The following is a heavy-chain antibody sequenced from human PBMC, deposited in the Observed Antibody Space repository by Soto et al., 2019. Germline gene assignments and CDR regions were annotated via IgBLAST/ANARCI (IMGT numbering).Heavy chain of an antibody. CDR2: IWYDGSNK. CDR3: ARDMVSDSSGYPN. CDR1: GFTFSSYG. J-gene: IGHJ4*02. V-gene: IGHV3-33*01. D-gene: IGHD3-22*01. Sequence: QVQLVESGGGVVQPGRSLRLSCAASGFTFSSYGMHWVRQAPGKGLEWVAVIWYDGSNKYYADSVKGRFTISRDNSKNPLYLQMNSLRAEDTAVYYCARDMVSDSSGYPNWGQGTLVTVSS.